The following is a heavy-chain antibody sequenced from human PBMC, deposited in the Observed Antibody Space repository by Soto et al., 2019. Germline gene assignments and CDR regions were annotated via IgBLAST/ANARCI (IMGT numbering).Heavy chain of an antibody. J-gene: IGHJ6*02. CDR3: ARAGHSSSFSGADYYGMDV. D-gene: IGHD6-6*01. V-gene: IGHV3-74*01. CDR2: INSDGSST. Sequence: AGGSLRLSCAASGFTFSSYWMHWVRQAPGKGLVWVSRINSDGSSTSYADSVKGRFTISRDNAKNTLYLQMNSLRAEDTAVYYCARAGHSSSFSGADYYGMDVWGQGTTVTVSS. CDR1: GFTFSSYW.